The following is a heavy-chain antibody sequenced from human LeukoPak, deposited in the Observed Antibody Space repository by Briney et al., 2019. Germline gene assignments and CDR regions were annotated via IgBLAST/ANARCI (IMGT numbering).Heavy chain of an antibody. Sequence: GGSLRLSCAASGFTFSSYAMSWVRLAPGKGLEWVSAISGSGGSTYYADSVKGRFTISRDNSKNTLYLQMNSLRAEDTAVYYCASSSSWYFSTVFDYWGQGTLVTVSS. CDR1: GFTFSSYA. CDR3: ASSSSWYFSTVFDY. CDR2: ISGSGGST. D-gene: IGHD6-13*01. V-gene: IGHV3-23*01. J-gene: IGHJ4*02.